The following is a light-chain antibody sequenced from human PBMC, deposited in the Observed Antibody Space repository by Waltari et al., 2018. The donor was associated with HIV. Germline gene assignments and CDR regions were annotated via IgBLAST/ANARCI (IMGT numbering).Light chain of an antibody. J-gene: IGKJ1*01. CDR2: TAS. V-gene: IGKV1-39*01. Sequence: DIQMTQSPSSLSASVGDRVTITCRASQSIGSNLNWYQQKPGKAPNLLIYTASSLQSGVPSRFSGSGSGTDFSLTISSLQPKDFATYYCQQNYNTSWTFGQGTKVEIK. CDR3: QQNYNTSWT. CDR1: QSIGSN.